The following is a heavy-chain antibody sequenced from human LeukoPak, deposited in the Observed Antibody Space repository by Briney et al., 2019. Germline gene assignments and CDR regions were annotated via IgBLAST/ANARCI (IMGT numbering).Heavy chain of an antibody. CDR3: AREGIAAAGTGYFDY. CDR2: IIPIFGTA. D-gene: IGHD6-13*01. V-gene: IGHV1-69*05. CDR1: GGTFSSYA. J-gene: IGHJ4*02. Sequence: SVKVSCKASGGTFSSYAISWVRQAPGQGLEWMGGIIPIFGTANYAQKFQGRVTITTDESTSTAYMELSSLRSEDTAVYYCAREGIAAAGTGYFDYWGQGTLVTVSS.